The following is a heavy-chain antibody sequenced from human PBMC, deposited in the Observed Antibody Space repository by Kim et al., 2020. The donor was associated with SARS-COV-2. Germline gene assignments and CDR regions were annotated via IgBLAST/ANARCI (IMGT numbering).Heavy chain of an antibody. D-gene: IGHD3-9*01. J-gene: IGHJ4*02. CDR1: GGSFSGYY. CDR2: INHSGST. Sequence: SETLSLTCAVYGGSFSGYYWSWIRQPPGKGLEWIGEINHSGSTNYNPSLKSRVTISVDTSKNQFSLKLSSVTAADTAVYYCARDFDWLLSYFDYWGQGTL. CDR3: ARDFDWLLSYFDY. V-gene: IGHV4-34*01.